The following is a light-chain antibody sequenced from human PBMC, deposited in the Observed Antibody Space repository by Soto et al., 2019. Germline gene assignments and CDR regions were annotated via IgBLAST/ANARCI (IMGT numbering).Light chain of an antibody. CDR3: QQYNSYSYT. Sequence: DIVMTQSPATLSVSPGERATLSCRASQNIRTDLAWYQQRSGQGPRLLIYDASTRATGIPARFSGSGSGTEFTLTISSLQSEDFAVYYCQQYNSYSYTFGQGTKLEIK. J-gene: IGKJ2*01. V-gene: IGKV3D-15*01. CDR2: DAS. CDR1: QNIRTD.